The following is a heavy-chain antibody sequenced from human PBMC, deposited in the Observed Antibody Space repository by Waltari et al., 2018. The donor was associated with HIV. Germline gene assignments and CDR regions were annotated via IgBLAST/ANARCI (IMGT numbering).Heavy chain of an antibody. D-gene: IGHD2-15*01. Sequence: QLIQSTSALKRPGASVTISCQVSGYPLSDLSMQWVRQGRGQRLEWMGGFDPKNGKPVYSQRFWGRVSLAEDTSEDTAFLELNRLTSDDTAVYYCVTLYNESPLYSNFWGRGTLVTVSS. CDR3: VTLYNESPLYSNF. V-gene: IGHV1-24*01. CDR2: FDPKNGKP. CDR1: GYPLSDLS. J-gene: IGHJ1*01.